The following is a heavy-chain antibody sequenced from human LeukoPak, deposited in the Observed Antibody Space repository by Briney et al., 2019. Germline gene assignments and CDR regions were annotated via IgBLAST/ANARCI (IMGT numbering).Heavy chain of an antibody. CDR1: GFTFSSFT. Sequence: GGSLRLSCAASGFTFSSFTMTWVRQAPGKGLEWVSAIGCRGGSTYYADFLEGRFTIARDNSKDMVYLQMNSLKVEDTAIYYCGKEGGAWGQGTKVTVSS. D-gene: IGHD3-16*01. CDR3: GKEGGA. V-gene: IGHV3-23*01. J-gene: IGHJ5*02. CDR2: IGCRGGST.